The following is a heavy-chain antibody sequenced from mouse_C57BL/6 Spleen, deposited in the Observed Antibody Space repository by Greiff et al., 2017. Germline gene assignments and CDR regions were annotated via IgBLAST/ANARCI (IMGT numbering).Heavy chain of an antibody. CDR1: GYTFTEYT. D-gene: IGHD2-3*01. CDR3: ARHEEGYYVSYYYAMDY. Sequence: QVQLQQSGAELVKPGASVKLSCKASGYTFTEYTIHWVKQRSGQGLEWLGWFYPGSGSIKYNEKFKDKATLTADKSSSTVYMELSRLTSEDSAVYFCARHEEGYYVSYYYAMDYWGQGTSVTVSS. CDR2: FYPGSGSI. V-gene: IGHV1-62-2*01. J-gene: IGHJ4*01.